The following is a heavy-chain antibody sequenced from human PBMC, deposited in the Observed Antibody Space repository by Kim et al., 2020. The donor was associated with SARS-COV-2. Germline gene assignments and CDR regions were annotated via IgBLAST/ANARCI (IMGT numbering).Heavy chain of an antibody. Sequence: ESVKGRVTIARDKSKNTLYLQMNSLRAGDTAVYYCAKTDYGGNYYYGMDVWGQGTTVTVSS. V-gene: IGHV3-30*02. D-gene: IGHD4-17*01. CDR3: AKTDYGGNYYYGMDV. J-gene: IGHJ6*02.